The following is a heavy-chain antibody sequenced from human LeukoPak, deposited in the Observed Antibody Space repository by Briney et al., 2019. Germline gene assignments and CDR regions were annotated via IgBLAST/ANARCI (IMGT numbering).Heavy chain of an antibody. J-gene: IGHJ4*02. CDR2: IIPIFGTA. CDR3: ARSRAYSSSEDY. CDR1: GGTFSSYA. Sequence: SVMVSCKASGGTFSSYAISWVRQAPGQGLEWMGRIIPIFGTANYAQKFQGRVTITTDESTSTAYMELSSLRSEDTAVYYCARSRAYSSSEDYWGQGTLVTVSS. D-gene: IGHD6-6*01. V-gene: IGHV1-69*05.